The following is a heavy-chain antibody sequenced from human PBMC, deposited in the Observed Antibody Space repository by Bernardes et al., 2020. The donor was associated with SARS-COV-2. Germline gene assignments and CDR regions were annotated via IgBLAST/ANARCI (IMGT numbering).Heavy chain of an antibody. V-gene: IGHV4-61*02. D-gene: IGHD3-10*01. CDR3: ARERANAMVRGGWFDP. Sequence: LSLTCTVSGGSISSGSYYWSWIRQPAGKGLEWIGRIYTSGSTNYNPSLKSRVTISVDTSKNQFSLKLSSVTAADTAVYYCARERANAMVRGGWFDPWGQGTLVTVSS. CDR1: GGSISSGSYY. J-gene: IGHJ5*02. CDR2: IYTSGST.